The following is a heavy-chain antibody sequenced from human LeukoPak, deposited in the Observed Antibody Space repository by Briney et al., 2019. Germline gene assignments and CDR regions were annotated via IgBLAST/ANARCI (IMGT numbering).Heavy chain of an antibody. CDR2: VNTDGTVT. CDR1: GFTFSKYW. CDR3: ATKQWLAPPPDS. V-gene: IGHV3-74*01. J-gene: IGHJ4*02. Sequence: GGSLRLSCAASGFTFSKYWMLWVRQAPGKGLESVSRVNTDGTVTTYADSVKGRFTVSRDNADNTLFLQMNSLRDEDTAVYYCATKQWLAPPPDSWGQGTPVTVSA. D-gene: IGHD6-19*01.